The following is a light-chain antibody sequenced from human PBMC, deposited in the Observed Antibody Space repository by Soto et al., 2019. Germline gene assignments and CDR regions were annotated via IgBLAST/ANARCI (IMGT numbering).Light chain of an antibody. CDR1: QSVSRN. CDR2: DAS. J-gene: IGKJ1*01. CDR3: QQYNNWLWT. Sequence: EIVMTQSPSTRSVSPGERATLSCRASQSVSRNVAWYQQKPGQAPRLLIHDASTRATGISVRFSGSGSGTEFTPTISRLQSEDFAVYYCQQYNNWLWTFGQGTKVQLK. V-gene: IGKV3-15*01.